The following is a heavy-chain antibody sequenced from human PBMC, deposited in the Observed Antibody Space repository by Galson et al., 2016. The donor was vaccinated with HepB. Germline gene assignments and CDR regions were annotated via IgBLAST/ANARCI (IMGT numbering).Heavy chain of an antibody. J-gene: IGHJ5*01. CDR3: AREDWLDS. Sequence: SVKVSCKASGYSFRSYYIHWVRQVPGQGLEWMGIIDTNDGFTNYTQKLQGRVTMTRDTSTNTLYLELSSLKFEDTAIYYCAREDWLDSWGQGTLVTVSS. V-gene: IGHV1-46*01. CDR1: GYSFRSYY. CDR2: IDTNDGFT.